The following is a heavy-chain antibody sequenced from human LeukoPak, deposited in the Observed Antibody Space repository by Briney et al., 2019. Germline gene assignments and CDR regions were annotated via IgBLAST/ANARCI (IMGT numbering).Heavy chain of an antibody. CDR2: IKEDGSDT. D-gene: IGHD2-21*02. CDR3: ARDQWRLFDY. CDR1: GFTFSNYW. Sequence: AVSLRLSCAASGFTFSNYWMSWLRQAPGKGLEWVANIKEDGSDTYFVDSVRGRFTISRDNAKNLLFLHMNSLRGEDTAVYYCARDQWRLFDYWSQGTLVTVSS. J-gene: IGHJ4*02. V-gene: IGHV3-7*04.